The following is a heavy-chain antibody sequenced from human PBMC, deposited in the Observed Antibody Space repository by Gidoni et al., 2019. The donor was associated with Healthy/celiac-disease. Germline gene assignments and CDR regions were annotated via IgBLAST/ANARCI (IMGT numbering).Heavy chain of an antibody. CDR1: GFTFSSYA. CDR2: ISSNGGST. V-gene: IGHV3-64D*06. Sequence: EVQLVESGGGLVQPGGSLRLSCSASGFTFSSYAMHWVRQAPGKGLEYVSAISSNGGSTYYADSVKGRFTISRDNSKNTLYLQMSSLRAEDTAVYYCVKGPLFDWLLLAYYYYGMDVWGQGTTVTVSS. CDR3: VKGPLFDWLLLAYYYYGMDV. D-gene: IGHD3-9*01. J-gene: IGHJ6*02.